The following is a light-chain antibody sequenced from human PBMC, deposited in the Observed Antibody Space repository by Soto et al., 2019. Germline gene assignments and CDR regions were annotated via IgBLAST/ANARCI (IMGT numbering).Light chain of an antibody. CDR3: SSYTGSSIHVV. V-gene: IGLV2-14*01. CDR2: DVS. J-gene: IGLJ2*01. Sequence: QSALTQPASVSGSPGQSITISCTGTSSDVGGYNYVSWYQQHPGKAPKLMIYDVSNRPSGVSDRFSGSKSGNTASLTISGLQAEDEADYYCSSYTGSSIHVVFGGGTKLTVL. CDR1: SSDVGGYNY.